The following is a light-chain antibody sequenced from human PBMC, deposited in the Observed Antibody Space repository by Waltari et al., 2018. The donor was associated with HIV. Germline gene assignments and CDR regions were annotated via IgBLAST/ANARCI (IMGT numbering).Light chain of an antibody. Sequence: QSVLTQPPSVSAAPGQQVTISCSGSRSNIGRNSVAWYQPLPGTAPKIVIYETNKRPSGIPDRFSGSKSGTSGTLDITGLQTGDEADYYCGAWDNSLGGVVFGGGTKLTVL. CDR1: RSNIGRNS. J-gene: IGLJ2*01. V-gene: IGLV1-51*02. CDR3: GAWDNSLGGVV. CDR2: ETN.